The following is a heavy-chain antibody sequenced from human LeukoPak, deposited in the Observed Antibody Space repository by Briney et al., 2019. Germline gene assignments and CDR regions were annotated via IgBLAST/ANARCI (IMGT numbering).Heavy chain of an antibody. Sequence: GGSLRLSCAASGFTFSTYAMHWFRQAPGKGLEWVTAISSDGSNKNYADFVQGRFTSSRDNSKNSLYLQMNSLRAEDTAVYYCAKGGHSYGYADYWGQGTLVTVSS. CDR3: AKGGHSYGYADY. CDR2: ISSDGSNK. D-gene: IGHD5-18*01. CDR1: GFTFSTYA. V-gene: IGHV3-30*18. J-gene: IGHJ4*02.